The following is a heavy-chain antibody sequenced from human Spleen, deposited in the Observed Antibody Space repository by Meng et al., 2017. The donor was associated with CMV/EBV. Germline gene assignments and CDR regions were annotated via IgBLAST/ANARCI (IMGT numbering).Heavy chain of an antibody. CDR2: ISYDGSNK. CDR1: TFSSYG. D-gene: IGHD3-22*01. V-gene: IGHV3-30*18. Sequence: TFSSYGMHWVRQAPGKGLEWVAVISYDGSNKYYADSVKGRFTISRDNSKNTLYLQMNSLRAEDTAVYYCAKELYDSSGYYYGGFFDYWGQGTLVTVSS. CDR3: AKELYDSSGYYYGGFFDY. J-gene: IGHJ4*02.